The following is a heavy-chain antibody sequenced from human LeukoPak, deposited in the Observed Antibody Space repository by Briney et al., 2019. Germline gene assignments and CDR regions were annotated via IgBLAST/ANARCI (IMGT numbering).Heavy chain of an antibody. V-gene: IGHV3-21*01. J-gene: IGHJ4*02. CDR3: ARDGTRAYTGYDFDF. CDR2: INGGSTHK. D-gene: IGHD5-12*01. Sequence: NWVRQAPGKGLEWVSSINGGSTHKFYGDSVKGRFIISRDNAKRSLYLEMNSLRAEDTAVYYCARDGTRAYTGYDFDFWGQGTLVSVSS.